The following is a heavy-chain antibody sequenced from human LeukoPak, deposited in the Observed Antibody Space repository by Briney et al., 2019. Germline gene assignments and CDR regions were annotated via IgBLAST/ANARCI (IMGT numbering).Heavy chain of an antibody. V-gene: IGHV3-7*03. D-gene: IGHD3-22*01. Sequence: GGSLRLSCAASGFTFSSYWMSWVRQAPGKGLEWVANIKQDGSEKYYVDSVKGRFTISRDNAKNSLYLQMNSLRAEDTAVYYCARGNGYDSSGYYERYYYYYGMDVWGQGTTVTVSS. CDR3: ARGNGYDSSGYYERYYYYYGMDV. CDR1: GFTFSSYW. CDR2: IKQDGSEK. J-gene: IGHJ6*02.